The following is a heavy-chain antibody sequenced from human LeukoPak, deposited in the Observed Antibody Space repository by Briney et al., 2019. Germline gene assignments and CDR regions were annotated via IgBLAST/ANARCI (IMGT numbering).Heavy chain of an antibody. CDR2: IYTNGDT. D-gene: IGHD4-17*01. J-gene: IGHJ4*02. Sequence: PSETLSLTCTVSGGSFSRVGYFWSWIRQPAGKGLEWIGRIYTNGDTNYNPSLKSRVTMSVDTSTNQFSLKLSSVTAADTAVYYRARERRDDYVSFDYWGQGTLVSVSS. V-gene: IGHV4-61*02. CDR1: GGSFSRVGYF. CDR3: ARERRDDYVSFDY.